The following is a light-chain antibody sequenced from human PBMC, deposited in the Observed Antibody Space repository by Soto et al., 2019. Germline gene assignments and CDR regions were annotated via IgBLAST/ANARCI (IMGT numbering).Light chain of an antibody. CDR3: QQYNSYPWT. CDR2: KAS. CDR1: QSISSW. Sequence: DIQMTQSPSTLSASLGDRVTITCRASQSISSWLAWYQHKQGKAPKLLIYKASSLESGVPSRSSGSRFGPEFNITISSLQTDDFATYYCQQYNSYPWTFGQGTKVDI. V-gene: IGKV1-5*03. J-gene: IGKJ1*01.